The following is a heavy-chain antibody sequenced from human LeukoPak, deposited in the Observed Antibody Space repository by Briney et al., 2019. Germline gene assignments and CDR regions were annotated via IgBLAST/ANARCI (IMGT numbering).Heavy chain of an antibody. Sequence: PSETLSLTCAVYGGSFSGYYWSWIRQPPGKGLEWIGEINHSGSTNYNPSLKSRVTISVDTSKNQFSLKLSSVTAADTAVYYCARGPRTTVVRVVIISLTPLDYGGGGPGDRVLWG. V-gene: IGHV4-34*01. CDR2: INHSGST. D-gene: IGHD3-10*01. CDR3: ARGPRTTVVRVVIISLTPLDYGGGGPGDRVL. J-gene: IGHJ2*01. CDR1: GGSFSGYY.